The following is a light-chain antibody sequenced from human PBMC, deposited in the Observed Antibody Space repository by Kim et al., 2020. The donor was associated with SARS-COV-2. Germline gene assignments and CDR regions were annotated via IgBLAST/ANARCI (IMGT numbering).Light chain of an antibody. CDR3: QQYYSTLSLT. Sequence: DIVMTQSPDSLAVSLGERAIINCKSSQSVLYSSNNKNYLAWFQQKPGQPPKLLIYWASTRESGVPDRFSGSGSGTDFTLTISSLQAEDVAVYYCQQYYSTLSLTFGGGTKLEI. CDR2: WAS. CDR1: QSVLYSSNNKNY. J-gene: IGKJ4*01. V-gene: IGKV4-1*01.